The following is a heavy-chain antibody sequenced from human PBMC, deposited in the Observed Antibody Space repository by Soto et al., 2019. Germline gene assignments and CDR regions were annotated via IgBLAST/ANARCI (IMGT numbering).Heavy chain of an antibody. CDR2: ISYDGSNK. Sequence: GGSLRLSCAASGFTFSSYGMHWVRQAPGKGLEWVAVISYDGSNKYYADSVKGRFTISRDDSKNTLYLQMNSLRAEDTAVYYCAKARRFFLTIFGVAPCGMDVWGQGTTVTVSS. V-gene: IGHV3-30*18. D-gene: IGHD3-3*01. J-gene: IGHJ6*02. CDR1: GFTFSSYG. CDR3: AKARRFFLTIFGVAPCGMDV.